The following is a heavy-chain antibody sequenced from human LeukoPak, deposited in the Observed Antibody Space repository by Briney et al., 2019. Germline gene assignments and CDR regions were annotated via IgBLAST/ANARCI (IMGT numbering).Heavy chain of an antibody. CDR2: ISGSGGST. J-gene: IGHJ4*02. CDR1: GFTFSSYA. V-gene: IGHV3-23*01. D-gene: IGHD6-13*01. Sequence: PGGSLRLSCAASGFTFSSYAMSWVRQAPGKGLEWVSAISGSGGSTYYADSVKGRFTISRDNSKITLYLQMNSLRAEDTAVYYCAKGKAAAGLFDYWGQGTLVTVSS. CDR3: AKGKAAAGLFDY.